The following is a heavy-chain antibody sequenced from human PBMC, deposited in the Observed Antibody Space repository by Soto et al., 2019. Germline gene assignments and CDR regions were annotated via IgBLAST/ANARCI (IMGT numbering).Heavy chain of an antibody. CDR3: ARGWRYDLWSGYFEL. V-gene: IGHV3-11*01. D-gene: IGHD3-3*01. CDR2: ISISGSNI. Sequence: QVQLVESGGGLVKLGGSLRLSCAASGFTFNDYYMTWIRQAPGKGLEWISYISISGSNIHYADSVKGRFTISRDNAKKSLYLQMDGLRAEDTAVYFCARGWRYDLWSGYFELGGQGALVTVSS. CDR1: GFTFNDYY. J-gene: IGHJ4*02.